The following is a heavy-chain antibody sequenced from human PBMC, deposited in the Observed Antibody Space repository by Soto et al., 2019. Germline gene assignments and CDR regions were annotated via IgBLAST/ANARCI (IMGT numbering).Heavy chain of an antibody. J-gene: IGHJ5*02. Sequence: TLTLTCTVSGGSISSYYWSWIRQPPGKGLEWIGYIYYSGSTNYNPSLKSRVTISVDTSKNQFSLKLSSVTAADTAVYYCARVAIAAHPGWLDTWGQGSLVTVSS. CDR3: ARVAIAAHPGWLDT. CDR2: IYYSGST. CDR1: GGSISSYY. V-gene: IGHV4-59*01. D-gene: IGHD6-6*01.